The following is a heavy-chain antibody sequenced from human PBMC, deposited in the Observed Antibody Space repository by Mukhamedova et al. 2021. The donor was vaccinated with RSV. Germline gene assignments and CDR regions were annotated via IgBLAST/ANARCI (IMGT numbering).Heavy chain of an antibody. Sequence: KRYTGTTEYAASVEGRFSISRDDSKRIAYLEMNNLKSEDTAVYYCTREPVWNSGTYFGSDCWGQGTLVSVSS. CDR2: KRYTGTT. D-gene: IGHD1-26*01. J-gene: IGHJ4*02. CDR3: TREPVWNSGTYFGSDC. V-gene: IGHV3-49*02.